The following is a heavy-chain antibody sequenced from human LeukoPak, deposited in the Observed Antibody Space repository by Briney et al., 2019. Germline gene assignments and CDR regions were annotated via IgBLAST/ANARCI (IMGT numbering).Heavy chain of an antibody. D-gene: IGHD6-19*01. CDR3: AREGDSGWYYYLDY. J-gene: IGHJ4*01. CDR2: ISSSGSTI. V-gene: IGHV3-48*03. Sequence: GGSLRLSCAASGFTFSSYEMNWVRQAPGKGLEWVSYISSSGSTIYYADSVEGRFTISKDNAKNSLFLQMTSLRADDTAVYYCAREGDSGWYYYLDYWGHGTLVTVSS. CDR1: GFTFSSYE.